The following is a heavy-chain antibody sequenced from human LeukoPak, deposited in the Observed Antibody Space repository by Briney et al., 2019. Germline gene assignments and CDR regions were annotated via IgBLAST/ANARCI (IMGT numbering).Heavy chain of an antibody. D-gene: IGHD3-9*01. Sequence: SATLSLTCTVSGGSISSYYWSWIRQPPGKGLEWIGYIYYSRSTNYNPSLKSRVTISVDTSKNQFSLKLSSVTAADTAVYYCARDSMLRYFDWLPNYYYGMDVWGQGTTVTVSS. CDR3: ARDSMLRYFDWLPNYYYGMDV. V-gene: IGHV4-59*01. CDR2: IYYSRST. CDR1: GGSISSYY. J-gene: IGHJ6*02.